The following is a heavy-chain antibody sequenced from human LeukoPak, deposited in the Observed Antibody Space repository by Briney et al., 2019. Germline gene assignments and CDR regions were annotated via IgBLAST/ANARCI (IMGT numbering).Heavy chain of an antibody. V-gene: IGHV3-30-3*01. Sequence: PGRSLRLSCAASGFTFSSYAMHWVRQAPGKGLEWVAVISYDGSNKYYADSVKGRFTISRDNSKNTLYLQVNSLRAEDTAVYYCARDESDIVVVPAAPYFDYWGQGTLVTVSS. CDR2: ISYDGSNK. J-gene: IGHJ4*02. D-gene: IGHD2-2*01. CDR1: GFTFSSYA. CDR3: ARDESDIVVVPAAPYFDY.